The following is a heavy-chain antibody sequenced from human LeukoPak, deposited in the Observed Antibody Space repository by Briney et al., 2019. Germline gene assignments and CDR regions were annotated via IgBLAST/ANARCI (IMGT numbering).Heavy chain of an antibody. V-gene: IGHV3-23*01. CDR2: ISGSGGST. CDR1: GFTFSSYG. Sequence: GGALRLSCAASGFTFSSYGMSWVRQAPGKGLEWVSAISGSGGSTYYADSMKGRFTISRDNSKNTLYLQMNSLTVEDTAVYYCSRDPRNNDYWGQGTLVTVSS. CDR3: SRDPRNNDY. J-gene: IGHJ4*02.